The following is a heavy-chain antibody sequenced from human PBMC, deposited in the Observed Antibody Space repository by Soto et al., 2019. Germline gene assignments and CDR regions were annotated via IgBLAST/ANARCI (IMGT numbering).Heavy chain of an antibody. Sequence: PGGALRLFCAGSGFTCCDCFLSWICQAPGRGLECISDINNDKSYTIYADSVKGRFTISRDNPKNSVYLQMNSLRDEDTAMYYRARGDTIFGVAHHWGRGTLVTVSS. V-gene: IGHV3-11*06. CDR1: GFTCCDCF. CDR2: INNDKSYT. J-gene: IGHJ5*02. CDR3: ARGDTIFGVAHH. D-gene: IGHD3-3*01.